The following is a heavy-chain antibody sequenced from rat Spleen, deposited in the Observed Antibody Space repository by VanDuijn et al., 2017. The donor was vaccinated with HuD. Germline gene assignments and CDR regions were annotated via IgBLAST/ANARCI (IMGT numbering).Heavy chain of an antibody. D-gene: IGHD1-12*01. CDR1: GFSITSNY. Sequence: EVQLQESGPGLVKPSQSLSLTCSVTGFSITSNYWAWIRKFPGNKMEWIGHISYSGSTSYNPSLKSRISITRDTSKNQFFLQLNSVSTEDTATYYCARSLSYAHYFWYFDFWGPGTMVTVSS. J-gene: IGHJ1*01. CDR3: ARSLSYAHYFWYFDF. CDR2: ISYSGST. V-gene: IGHV3-1*01.